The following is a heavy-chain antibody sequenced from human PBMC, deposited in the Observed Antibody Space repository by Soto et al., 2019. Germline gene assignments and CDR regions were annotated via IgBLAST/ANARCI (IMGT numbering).Heavy chain of an antibody. CDR1: GYTFTSYY. CDR2: INPSGGST. CDR3: ARGGHYYDSSGYYYVGYYGMDV. D-gene: IGHD3-22*01. V-gene: IGHV1-46*01. J-gene: IGHJ6*02. Sequence: ASVKVSCKASGYTFTSYYMHWVRQAPGQGLEWMGIINPSGGSTSYAQKFQGRVTMTRDTSTSTVYMELSSLRSEDTAVYYCARGGHYYDSSGYYYVGYYGMDVWGQGTTVTVSS.